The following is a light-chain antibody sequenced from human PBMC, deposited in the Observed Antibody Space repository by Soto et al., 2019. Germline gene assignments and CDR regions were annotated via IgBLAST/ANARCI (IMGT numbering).Light chain of an antibody. CDR2: GAS. Sequence: EIVITQSPATPSFSPGGIATLSCRASQSISDTLAWYQQKPGQAPRLLIHGASTRAPGFPARFSGSGSGTDFTLTISSLQSEDFAVYYCQKYDNWPWKFGQGTKVDIK. V-gene: IGKV3-15*01. J-gene: IGKJ1*01. CDR1: QSISDT. CDR3: QKYDNWPWK.